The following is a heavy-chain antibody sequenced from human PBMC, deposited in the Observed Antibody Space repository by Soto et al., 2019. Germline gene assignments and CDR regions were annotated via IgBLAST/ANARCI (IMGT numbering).Heavy chain of an antibody. J-gene: IGHJ4*02. CDR3: ARRYGPGFDY. D-gene: IGHD4-17*01. V-gene: IGHV4-61*08. CDR1: GGSISSGGYY. Sequence: ASETLSLTCAVSGGSISSGGYYWSWIRQPPGKGLEWIGYIYYSGSTNYNPSPKSRVTISVDMSKNQFSLKLSSVTAADTAVYYCARRYGPGFDYWGQGTLVTVSS. CDR2: IYYSGST.